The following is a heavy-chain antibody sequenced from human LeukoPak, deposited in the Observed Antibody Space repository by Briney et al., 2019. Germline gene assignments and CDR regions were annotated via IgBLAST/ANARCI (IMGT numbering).Heavy chain of an antibody. CDR2: NIPIFGTA. CDR1: GGTFSSYA. V-gene: IGHV1-69*01. D-gene: IGHD5-12*01. J-gene: IGHJ3*02. Sequence: SVKVSCKASGGTFSSYAISWVRQAPGQGLEWMGGNIPIFGTANYAQKFQGRVTITADESTSTAYMELSSLRSEDTAVYYCARVKSGELYSGYDRGAFDIWGQGTMVTVSS. CDR3: ARVKSGELYSGYDRGAFDI.